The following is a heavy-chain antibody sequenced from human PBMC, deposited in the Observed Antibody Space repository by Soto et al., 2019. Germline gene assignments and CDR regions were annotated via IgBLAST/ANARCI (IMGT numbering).Heavy chain of an antibody. CDR2: ISGSGGST. V-gene: IGHV3-23*01. J-gene: IGHJ3*02. D-gene: IGHD6-13*01. CDR3: AKESESSSWYFHDAFDI. Sequence: EVQLLESGGGLVQPGGSLRLSCAASGFTFSSYAMSWVRQAPGKGLEWVSAISGSGGSTYYADSVKGRFTISRDNSKNTLYLQMNSLRAEDTAVYYCAKESESSSWYFHDAFDIWGQGTMVTVSS. CDR1: GFTFSSYA.